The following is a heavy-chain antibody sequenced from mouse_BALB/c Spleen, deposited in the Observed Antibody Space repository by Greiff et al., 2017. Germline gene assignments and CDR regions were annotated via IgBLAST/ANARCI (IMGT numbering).Heavy chain of an antibody. J-gene: IGHJ2*01. CDR2: ISTYYGDA. CDR3: AREEYGNGY. CDR1: GYTFTDYA. Sequence: VKLQESGAELVRPGVSVKISCKGSGYTFTDYAMHWVKQSHAKSLEWIGVISTYYGDASYNQKFKGKATMTVDKSSSTAYMQLSSPTSEDSAVYYCAREEYGNGYWGQGTTLTVSS. D-gene: IGHD2-10*02. V-gene: IGHV1S137*01.